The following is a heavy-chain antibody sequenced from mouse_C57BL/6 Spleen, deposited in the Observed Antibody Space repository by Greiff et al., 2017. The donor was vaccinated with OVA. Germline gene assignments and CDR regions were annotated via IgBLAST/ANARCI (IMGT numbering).Heavy chain of an antibody. CDR2: IDPSDSYT. Sequence: QVQLQQPGAELVKPGASVKLSCKASGYTFTSYWMQWVKQRPGQGLEWIGEIDPSDSYTNSNQKFKGKATLTVDTSSRTAYMQLSSLTSEDSAVYYCARSPDDGSRTGFAYWGQGTLVTVSA. V-gene: IGHV1-50*01. CDR1: GYTFTSYW. CDR3: ARSPDDGSRTGFAY. D-gene: IGHD1-1*01. J-gene: IGHJ3*01.